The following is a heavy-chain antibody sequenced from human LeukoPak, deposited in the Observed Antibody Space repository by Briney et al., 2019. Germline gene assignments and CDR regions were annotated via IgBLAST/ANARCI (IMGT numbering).Heavy chain of an antibody. CDR3: ARDGFSSVWQGGWHAFDI. Sequence: ASVKVSCKASGYTFTSYYLHWVRQAPGQGLEWMGIIHPTVGDTTYAQKFQGRVTMTRDMSTGTVYMDLSSLRSEDTAVYYCARDGFSSVWQGGWHAFDIWGQGTTVTVSS. V-gene: IGHV1-46*01. D-gene: IGHD6-25*01. J-gene: IGHJ3*02. CDR1: GYTFTSYY. CDR2: IHPTVGDT.